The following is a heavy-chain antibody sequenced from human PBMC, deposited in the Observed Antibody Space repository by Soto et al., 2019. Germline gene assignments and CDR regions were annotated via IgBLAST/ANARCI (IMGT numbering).Heavy chain of an antibody. V-gene: IGHV4-4*02. J-gene: IGHJ6*03. D-gene: IGHD1-20*01. CDR2: IYHSGST. CDR3: ARYNYITGRTFSTCYYCMDV. Sequence: SLTMCLTCAVSSGSSGSSNWWSWVRQPPGKGLEWIGEIYHSGSTNYNPSLKSRVTISVDKSKNQFSLKLSSVTAADTAVYYCARYNYITGRTFSTCYYCMDVWGKGTTGTVSS. CDR1: SGSSGSSNW.